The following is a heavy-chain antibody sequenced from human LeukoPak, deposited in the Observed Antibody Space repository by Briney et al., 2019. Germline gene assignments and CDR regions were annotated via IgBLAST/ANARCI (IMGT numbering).Heavy chain of an antibody. CDR2: ISGRGGST. V-gene: IGHV3-23*01. D-gene: IGHD2-21*02. Sequence: PGGSLGLSCAASGLTFSNYAMIWVRQAPGKGLEWVSAISGRGGSTYYADSVKGRFTISRDNSKNTLSLQMNSLRSEDTAVYYCAKDFGGVVTAIPSYGARGPLVTVSS. J-gene: IGHJ4*02. CDR1: GLTFSNYA. CDR3: AKDFGGVVTAIPSY.